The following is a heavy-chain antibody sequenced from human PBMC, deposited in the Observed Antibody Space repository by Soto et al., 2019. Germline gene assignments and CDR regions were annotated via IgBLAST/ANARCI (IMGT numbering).Heavy chain of an antibody. D-gene: IGHD2-15*01. V-gene: IGHV4-39*01. CDR3: VRFFFFQAEDGIRDTVPVSAFLLNRSSDL. J-gene: IGHJ2*01. CDR2: ISYNVST. Sequence: PKKGLEWIASISYNVSTYYNPTRKSRLIISVDTSKSQFSLKLSSMTAADTAVYYCVRFFFFQAEDGIRDTVPVSAFLLNRSSDL.